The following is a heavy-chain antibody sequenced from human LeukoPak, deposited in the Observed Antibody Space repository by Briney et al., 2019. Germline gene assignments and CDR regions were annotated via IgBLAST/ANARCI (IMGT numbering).Heavy chain of an antibody. CDR2: IHHSGST. J-gene: IGHJ4*02. CDR1: GYSISSGCD. CDR3: AGKYYYHSSGYFYVDY. Sequence: SETLPLTCAVSGYSISSGCDWGWIRQPPGKGLEWIGSIHHSGSTYYNPSLKSRVTILMDTSKNHFSLKLNSVTAADTAVYYCAGKYYYHSSGYFYVDYWGQGTLVTVSS. D-gene: IGHD3-22*01. V-gene: IGHV4-38-2*01.